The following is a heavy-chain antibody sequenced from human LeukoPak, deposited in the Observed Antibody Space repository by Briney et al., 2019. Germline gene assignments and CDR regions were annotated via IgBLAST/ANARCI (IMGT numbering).Heavy chain of an antibody. Sequence: SQTLSLTCAISGDSVSSNSAACNWIRQSPSEGLEWLGRTYYKSKWYNDYALSVKSRISINPDTSKNQFSLQLNSMTPEDTAVYYCARGSGHAYNYYYFDNWGQGTLVTVSS. D-gene: IGHD5-24*01. CDR1: GDSVSSNSAA. CDR2: TYYKSKWYN. CDR3: ARGSGHAYNYYYFDN. V-gene: IGHV6-1*01. J-gene: IGHJ4*02.